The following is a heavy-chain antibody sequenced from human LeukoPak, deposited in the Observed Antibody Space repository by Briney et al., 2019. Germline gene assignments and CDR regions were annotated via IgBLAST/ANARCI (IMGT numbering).Heavy chain of an antibody. V-gene: IGHV4-39*07. Sequence: SETLSLTCTVSGGSINRTGYYWGWMRQPPGKGLEWIGNIHYSGSTYYNPALQSRVTISVHTSKDQSSLKLTSVTAADAAVYYCTPSHGGSVDYWGQGTLVTVSS. CDR1: GGSINRTGYY. D-gene: IGHD4-23*01. CDR3: TPSHGGSVDY. J-gene: IGHJ4*02. CDR2: IHYSGST.